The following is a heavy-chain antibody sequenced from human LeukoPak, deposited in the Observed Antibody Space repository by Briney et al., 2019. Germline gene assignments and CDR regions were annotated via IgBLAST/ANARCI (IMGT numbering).Heavy chain of an antibody. Sequence: ASVKVSCKASGYTFSNYYIHWVRQAPGQGLEWMGMISPSGGSTGYAQKFQDRVTMTRDTSTSTIYMELSSLRSEDTAVFYCARSAYYESAFDIWGQGTMVTVSS. D-gene: IGHD3-22*01. J-gene: IGHJ3*02. CDR1: GYTFSNYY. CDR3: ARSAYYESAFDI. CDR2: ISPSGGST. V-gene: IGHV1-46*01.